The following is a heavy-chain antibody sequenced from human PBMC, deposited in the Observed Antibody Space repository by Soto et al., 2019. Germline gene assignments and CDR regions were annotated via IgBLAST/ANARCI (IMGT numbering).Heavy chain of an antibody. D-gene: IGHD2-2*01. Sequence: QLQLQESGPGLVKPSETLSLTCTVSGGSISSSSYYWAWVRQPPGKGLEWIGSVYYSGTTYYNPSLKRRITISGDTYKHQFSLKLSSVTAADTAVFYCARLIHCKTTSCYFDYWGQGTLVTVSS. CDR2: VYYSGTT. J-gene: IGHJ4*02. V-gene: IGHV4-39*01. CDR3: ARLIHCKTTSCYFDY. CDR1: GGSISSSSYY.